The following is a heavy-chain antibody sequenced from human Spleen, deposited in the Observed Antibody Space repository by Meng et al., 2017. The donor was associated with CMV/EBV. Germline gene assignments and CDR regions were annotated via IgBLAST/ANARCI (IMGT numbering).Heavy chain of an antibody. CDR3: ARDRGLSIVVIPAALTT. V-gene: IGHV1-2*02. CDR1: YAVRDYY. J-gene: IGHJ5*02. Sequence: YAVRDYYKHWGREVPRKGLEWMGWIDPKSGGARYAVKFQGRVTMTRETSINTAFMEMTRLTSDDTAMYYCARDRGLSIVVIPAALTTWGQGSLVTVSS. D-gene: IGHD2-2*01. CDR2: IDPKSGGA.